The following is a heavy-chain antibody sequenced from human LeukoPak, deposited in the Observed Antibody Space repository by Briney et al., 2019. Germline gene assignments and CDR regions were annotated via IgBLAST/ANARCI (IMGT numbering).Heavy chain of an antibody. CDR2: IKEDGSEK. V-gene: IGHV3-7*05. CDR1: GCTFSSYW. Sequence: GGSLRLSCAASGCTFSSYWMSWVRQAPGKGLEWVANIKEDGSEKYYVDSVKGRFTISRDNAKNSLYLQMNSLRGEDTAVYYCARDWSPGYWGQGTLVTVSS. CDR3: ARDWSPGY. J-gene: IGHJ4*02.